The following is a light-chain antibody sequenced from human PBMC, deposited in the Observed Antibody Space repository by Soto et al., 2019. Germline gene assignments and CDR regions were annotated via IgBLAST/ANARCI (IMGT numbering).Light chain of an antibody. CDR1: QSVSSK. J-gene: IGKJ2*01. V-gene: IGKV3-15*01. CDR2: GAS. Sequence: EIVMTQSPATLSVSPGEGATLSCRASQSVSSKLAWYQQKPGQPPSLLIYGASTRATGIPARFSGSGSGTEFTLTISSLQSEDFAVYYCQHYNNWPYTFGQGTKLEIK. CDR3: QHYNNWPYT.